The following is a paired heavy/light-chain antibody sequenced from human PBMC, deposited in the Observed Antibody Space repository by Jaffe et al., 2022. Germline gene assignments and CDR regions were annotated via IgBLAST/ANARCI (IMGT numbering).Light chain of an antibody. V-gene: IGKV1-9*01. CDR3: QQLNSYLS. Sequence: DIQLTQSPSFLSASVGDRVTITCRASQGISSYLAWYQQKPGKAPKLLIYAASTLQSGVPSRFSGSGSGTEFTLTISSLQPEDFATYYCQQLNSYLSFGGGTKVEIK. J-gene: IGKJ4*01. CDR1: QGISSY. CDR2: AAS.
Heavy chain of an antibody. Sequence: EVQLVESGGGVVRPGGSLRLSCAASGFTFDDYGMSWVRQAPGKGLEWVSGINWNGGSTGYADSVKGRFTISRDNAKNSLYLQMNSLRAEDTALYHCARVASSGWHYYFDYWGQGTLVTVSS. CDR1: GFTFDDYG. D-gene: IGHD6-19*01. CDR3: ARVASSGWHYYFDY. J-gene: IGHJ4*02. CDR2: INWNGGST. V-gene: IGHV3-20*01.